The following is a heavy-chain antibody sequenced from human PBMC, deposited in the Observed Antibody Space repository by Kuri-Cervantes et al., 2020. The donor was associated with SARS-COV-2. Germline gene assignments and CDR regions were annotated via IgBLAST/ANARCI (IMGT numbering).Heavy chain of an antibody. Sequence: GESLKISCAASGFTFSDYYMNWIRQAPGKGLEWVSYISSSGSTIYYADSVKGRFTISRDNAKNSLYLQMNSLRAEDTAVYYCASPQPSGYSYGHDAFDIWGQGTMVTVSS. D-gene: IGHD5-18*01. V-gene: IGHV3-11*04. CDR3: ASPQPSGYSYGHDAFDI. J-gene: IGHJ3*02. CDR1: GFTFSDYY. CDR2: ISSSGSTI.